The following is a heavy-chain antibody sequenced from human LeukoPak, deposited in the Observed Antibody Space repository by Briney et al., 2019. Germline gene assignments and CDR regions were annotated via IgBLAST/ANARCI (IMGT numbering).Heavy chain of an antibody. V-gene: IGHV3-30*18. CDR1: GFTFSSYG. Sequence: GGSLRLSCAASGFTFSSYGMHWARQAPGKGLEWVAVISYDGSNKYYADSVKGRFTISRDNSKNTLYLQMNSLRAEDTAVYYCAKVFGGREFDYWGQGTLVTVSS. CDR3: AKVFGGREFDY. J-gene: IGHJ4*02. CDR2: ISYDGSNK. D-gene: IGHD2-15*01.